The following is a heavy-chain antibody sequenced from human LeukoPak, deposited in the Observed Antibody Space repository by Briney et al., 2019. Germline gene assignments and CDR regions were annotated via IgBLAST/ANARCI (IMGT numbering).Heavy chain of an antibody. CDR3: ARDGGALYYYYGMDV. J-gene: IGHJ6*02. D-gene: IGHD3-16*01. Sequence: SVKVSCKASGGTFSSYAISWVQQAPGQGLEWMGGIIPIFGTANYAQKFQGRVTITADESTSTAYMELSSPRSEDTAVYYCARDGGALYYYYGMDVWGQGTTVTVSS. CDR2: IIPIFGTA. CDR1: GGTFSSYA. V-gene: IGHV1-69*13.